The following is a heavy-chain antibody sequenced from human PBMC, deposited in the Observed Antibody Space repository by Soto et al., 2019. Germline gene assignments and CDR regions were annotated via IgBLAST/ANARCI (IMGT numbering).Heavy chain of an antibody. J-gene: IGHJ3*02. CDR2: ISSSSSYI. Sequence: GGSLRLSCAASGFTFSSYSMNWVRQAPGKGLEWVSSISSSSSYIYYADSVKGRFTISRDNAKNSLYLQMNSLRAEDTAVYYCATQFYCGGDCYDAFDIWGQGTMVTVSS. V-gene: IGHV3-21*01. CDR1: GFTFSSYS. CDR3: ATQFYCGGDCYDAFDI. D-gene: IGHD2-21*02.